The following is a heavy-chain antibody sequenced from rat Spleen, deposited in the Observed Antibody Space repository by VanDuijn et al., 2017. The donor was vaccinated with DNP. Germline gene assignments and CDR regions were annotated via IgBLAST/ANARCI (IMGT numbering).Heavy chain of an antibody. D-gene: IGHD1-5*01. V-gene: IGHV5-58*01. CDR2: VNTDGGNS. CDR1: GFTFSNYW. Sequence: EVQLVASGGGLVQPGRSLKLSCAASGFTFSNYWMFWIRQAPGQGLEWVASVNTDGGNSYYPDSVKGRFTISRDNAENTVYLQMNSLRSEDTATYYCANWYNIGTNGDYWGQGVMVTVSS. CDR3: ANWYNIGTNGDY. J-gene: IGHJ2*01.